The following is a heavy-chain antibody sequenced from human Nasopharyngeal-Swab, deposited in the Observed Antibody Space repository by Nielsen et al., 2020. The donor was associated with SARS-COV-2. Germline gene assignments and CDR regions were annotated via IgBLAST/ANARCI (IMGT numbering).Heavy chain of an antibody. J-gene: IGHJ6*03. Sequence: SVKVSGKASGGTYSSDAIRWVRQAPGQGREWMGGIIPIFGTANYAQKFQGRVTITADESTSTAYMELSSLRSEDTAVYYCARGSETHDYSNYVFNVYYYYMDVWGKGTTVTVSS. CDR1: GGTYSSDA. CDR3: ARGSETHDYSNYVFNVYYYYMDV. D-gene: IGHD4-11*01. CDR2: IIPIFGTA. V-gene: IGHV1-69*13.